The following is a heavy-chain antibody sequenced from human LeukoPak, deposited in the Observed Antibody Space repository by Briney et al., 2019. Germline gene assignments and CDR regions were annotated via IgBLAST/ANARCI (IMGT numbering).Heavy chain of an antibody. CDR1: GYTFTSYD. Sequence: GASVEVSCKASGYTFTSYDINWVRQATGQGLEWMGWMNPNSGNTGYAQKFQGRVTMTRNTSISTAYMELSSLRSEDTAVYYCARGGYYYGSGSYSHYYYYGMDVWGQGTTVTVSS. D-gene: IGHD3-10*01. CDR3: ARGGYYYGSGSYSHYYYYGMDV. CDR2: MNPNSGNT. J-gene: IGHJ6*02. V-gene: IGHV1-8*01.